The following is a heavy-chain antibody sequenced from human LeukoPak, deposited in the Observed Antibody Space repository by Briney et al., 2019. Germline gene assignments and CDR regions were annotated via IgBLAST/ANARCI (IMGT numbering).Heavy chain of an antibody. CDR3: AKDVRYGSGFVYYGMDV. D-gene: IGHD3-10*01. CDR1: GFTFSSYG. CDR2: ISYDGSNK. J-gene: IGHJ6*04. V-gene: IGHV3-30*18. Sequence: GGSLRLSCAASGFTFSSYGMHWVRQAPGKGLEWMAVISYDGSNKYYADSVKGRFTISRDNSKNTLYLQMNSLRAEDTAVYYCAKDVRYGSGFVYYGMDVWGKGTTVTVSS.